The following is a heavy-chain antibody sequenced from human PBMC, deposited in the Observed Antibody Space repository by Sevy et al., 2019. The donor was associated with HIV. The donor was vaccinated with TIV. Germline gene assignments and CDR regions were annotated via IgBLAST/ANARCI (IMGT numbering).Heavy chain of an antibody. CDR2: ISAYNGNT. Sequence: ASVKVSCKASGYTFTNYGISWVRQAPGQGLEWMGWISAYNGNTNYAQKLQGRVTMTTDTSTSTAYLELRSMRSDDTAVYYCARDRVGRSNRNWDRIDAFDIWGQGTMVTVSS. CDR3: ARDRVGRSNRNWDRIDAFDI. CDR1: GYTFTNYG. J-gene: IGHJ3*02. V-gene: IGHV1-18*01. D-gene: IGHD1-1*01.